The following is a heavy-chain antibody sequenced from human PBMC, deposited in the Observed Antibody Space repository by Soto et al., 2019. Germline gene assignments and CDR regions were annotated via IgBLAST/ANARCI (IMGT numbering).Heavy chain of an antibody. CDR1: CGSISSYY. V-gene: IGHV4-59*01. Sequence: PSETVSLTCTFSCGSISSYYWSWIRQPPGKGLEWIGYIYYSGSTNYNPSLKSRVTISVDTSKNQFSLKLSSVTAADTAVYYCARVALDRGSWYLAGPGYFDYWGQGTLVTVSS. J-gene: IGHJ4*02. CDR2: IYYSGST. D-gene: IGHD6-13*01. CDR3: ARVALDRGSWYLAGPGYFDY.